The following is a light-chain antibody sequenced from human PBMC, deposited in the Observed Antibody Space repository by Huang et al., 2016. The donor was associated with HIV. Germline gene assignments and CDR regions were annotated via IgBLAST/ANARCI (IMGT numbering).Light chain of an antibody. J-gene: IGKJ4*01. CDR3: QQYNNWPPLT. Sequence: EIVMTQSPATLSVSPGERATLSCWASQSVGSNLAWYQQKPGQAPRRLIYGASTRATGIPARFSGSGSGTEFTLTINSLQSEDFAVYYCQQYNNWPPLTFGGGTKVEIK. V-gene: IGKV3D-15*01. CDR1: QSVGSN. CDR2: GAS.